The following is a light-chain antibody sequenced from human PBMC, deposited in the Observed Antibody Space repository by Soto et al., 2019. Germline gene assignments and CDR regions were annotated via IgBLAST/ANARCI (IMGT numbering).Light chain of an antibody. CDR1: SSDVGGYNY. Sequence: QSALTQPRSVSGSPGQTVTISCTGTSSDVGGYNYVSWYQQHPGKAPKVLIYEVTKRPSGVPDRFSGSKFGNTASLTISGLQAEDEADYYCCSYAGSYDWVFGGGTKVTVL. CDR3: CSYAGSYDWV. J-gene: IGLJ3*02. V-gene: IGLV2-11*01. CDR2: EVT.